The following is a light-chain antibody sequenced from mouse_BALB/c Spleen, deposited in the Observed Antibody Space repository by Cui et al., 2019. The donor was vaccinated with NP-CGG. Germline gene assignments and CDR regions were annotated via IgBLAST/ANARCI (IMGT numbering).Light chain of an antibody. CDR2: VTK. V-gene: IGLV1*01. CDR1: TGAVTTSNY. J-gene: IGLJ1*01. Sequence: QAVVTQESALTTSPGKTVTLTCRSSTGAVTTSNYANWVQEKPDHLFTVLIGVTKNRAPGFPPRFPGPLMGDKLAPTTQGERLEEEEIYFCLFCYRNSWVFGGGTKLTVL. CDR3: LFCYRNSWV.